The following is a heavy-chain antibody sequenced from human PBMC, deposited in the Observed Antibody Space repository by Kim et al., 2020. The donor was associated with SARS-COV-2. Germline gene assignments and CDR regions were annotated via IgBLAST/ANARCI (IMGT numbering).Heavy chain of an antibody. CDR3: AKDRLWGNDYFDY. Sequence: YADSLKCRLHTSRDKSKNRLYLQMNSLRAEYTAVYYCAKDRLWGNDYFDYWGQGTLVTVSS. V-gene: IGHV3-30*02. D-gene: IGHD3-16*01. J-gene: IGHJ4*02.